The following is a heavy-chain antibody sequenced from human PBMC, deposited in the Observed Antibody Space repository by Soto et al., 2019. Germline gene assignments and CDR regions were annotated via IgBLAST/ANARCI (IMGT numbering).Heavy chain of an antibody. CDR2: MNPNSGNT. CDR1: GYTFTSYG. Sequence: GASVKVSCKASGYTFTSYGINWVRQATGQGLEWMGWMNPNSGNTGYAQKFQGRVTMTRNTSISTAYMELSSLRSEDTAVYYCASESDSSGASDYWGQGTLVTVSS. J-gene: IGHJ4*02. CDR3: ASESDSSGASDY. D-gene: IGHD3-22*01. V-gene: IGHV1-8*01.